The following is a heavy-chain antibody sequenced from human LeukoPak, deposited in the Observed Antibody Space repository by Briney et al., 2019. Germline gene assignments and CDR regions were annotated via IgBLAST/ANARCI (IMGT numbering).Heavy chain of an antibody. CDR3: ARGEGAWNEYDWFDP. CDR2: ISAYNGNT. D-gene: IGHD1-1*01. Sequence: ASVKVSCKASGYTFTSYGISWVRQAPGQGLEWMGWISAYNGNTNYAQKLQGRVTMTTDTSTSTAYMELRSLRSDDTAVYYCARGEGAWNEYDWFDPCGQRTLVTVSS. V-gene: IGHV1-18*01. CDR1: GYTFTSYG. J-gene: IGHJ5*02.